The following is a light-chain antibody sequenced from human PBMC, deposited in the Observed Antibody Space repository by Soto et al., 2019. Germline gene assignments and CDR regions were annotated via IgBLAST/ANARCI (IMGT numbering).Light chain of an antibody. CDR1: SSNIGAGYD. V-gene: IGLV1-40*01. J-gene: IGLJ3*02. CDR2: GNS. CDR3: QSYESSLSAWV. Sequence: QSVLTQPPSVSGAPGQRVTISCTGSSSNIGAGYDVHWYQQLPGTAPKLLIYGNSNRPSGVPDRFSGSKSGTSASLAITGLQAEDEADYYCQSYESSLSAWVFGGGTKLTGL.